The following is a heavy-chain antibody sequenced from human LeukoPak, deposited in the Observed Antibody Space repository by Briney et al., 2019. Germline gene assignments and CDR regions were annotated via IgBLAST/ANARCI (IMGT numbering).Heavy chain of an antibody. V-gene: IGHV4-34*01. J-gene: IGHJ4*02. D-gene: IGHD1-14*01. CDR1: GGSFSGYS. CDR3: ARGFSGFWEFDY. Sequence: SETLSLTCAVYGGSFSGYSWNWIRQSPGKGLEWIGEINHTGSSPDGSTNYSPSLKSRVTISVDTSKSQFSLHLTSVTAADTGVYYCARGFSGFWEFDYWGQGAPVTVSS. CDR2: INHTGSSPDGST.